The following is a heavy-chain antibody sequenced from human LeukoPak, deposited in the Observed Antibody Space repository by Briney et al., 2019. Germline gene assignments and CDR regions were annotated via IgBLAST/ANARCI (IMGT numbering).Heavy chain of an antibody. Sequence: SETLSLTCTVSGGSISSSRYYWGWIRQPPGKGLEWIGSIYYSGSTYYNPSLKSRVTISIDTSKNQFSLKLSSVTAADTAVYYCARQLYSSGWLYYFDYWGQGTLVTVSS. V-gene: IGHV4-39*01. CDR2: IYYSGST. J-gene: IGHJ4*02. CDR3: ARQLYSSGWLYYFDY. CDR1: GGSISSSRYY. D-gene: IGHD6-19*01.